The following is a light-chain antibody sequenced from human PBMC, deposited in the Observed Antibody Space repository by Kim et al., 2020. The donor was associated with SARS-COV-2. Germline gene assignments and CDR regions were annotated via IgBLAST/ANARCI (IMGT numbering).Light chain of an antibody. CDR2: GNT. Sequence: QSVLTQPPSVSAAPGQKVTISCSGSSSNIENNYVSWYQQLPGTTPKLLIYGNTKRPSGIPDRFSSSKSGTSATLGIAGLQTGDEADYYCGTWDSSLTSYVFGTGTKVTVL. CDR1: SSNIENNY. J-gene: IGLJ1*01. V-gene: IGLV1-51*01. CDR3: GTWDSSLTSYV.